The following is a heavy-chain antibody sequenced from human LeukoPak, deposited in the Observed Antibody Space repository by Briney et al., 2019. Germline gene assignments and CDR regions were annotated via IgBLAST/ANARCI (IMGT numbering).Heavy chain of an antibody. D-gene: IGHD2-15*01. CDR3: AREIGYCAGGSCYFGAFDM. J-gene: IGHJ3*02. Sequence: SETLSLTCTVSGGSISTYYWNWLRQSPGKGLEWIGYVYYTGTTNYNPSLSSRVSISVDTSKDQFSLILTSVTAADTAVYFCAREIGYCAGGSCYFGAFDMWGQGTKVRVSS. CDR2: VYYTGTT. V-gene: IGHV4-59*12. CDR1: GGSISTYY.